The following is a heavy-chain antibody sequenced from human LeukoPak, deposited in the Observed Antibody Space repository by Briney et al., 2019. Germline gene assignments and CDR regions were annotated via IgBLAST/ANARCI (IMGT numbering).Heavy chain of an antibody. J-gene: IGHJ5*02. V-gene: IGHV3-23*01. CDR1: GFTFSSYA. CDR2: ISGSGGTT. CDR3: AKGSNDFWSGYLPGFDP. D-gene: IGHD3-3*01. Sequence: PGGSLRLSCAASGFTFSSYAMSWVRQAPGKGLEWVSAISGSGGTTYYADSVKGRFTISRDSSKNTLYLKMNSLRAEDTAVYYCAKGSNDFWSGYLPGFDPWGQGTLVTVSS.